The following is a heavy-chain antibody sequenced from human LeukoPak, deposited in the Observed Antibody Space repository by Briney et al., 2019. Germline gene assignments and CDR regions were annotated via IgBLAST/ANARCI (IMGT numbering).Heavy chain of an antibody. CDR2: MNPNSGNT. V-gene: IGHV1-8*01. Sequence: ASVKVSCKASGYTFTSYDINWVRQATGQGLEWMGWMNPNSGNTGYAQKFQGRVTMTRNTSISTAYMELSSLRSEDTAVYYCARVGKGATTGRWIWFDPWGQGTLVTVSP. J-gene: IGHJ5*02. CDR1: GYTFTSYD. CDR3: ARVGKGATTGRWIWFDP. D-gene: IGHD1-26*01.